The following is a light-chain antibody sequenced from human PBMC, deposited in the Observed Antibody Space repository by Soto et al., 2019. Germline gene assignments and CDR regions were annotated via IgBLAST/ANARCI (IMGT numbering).Light chain of an antibody. CDR2: VGTGGIEG. V-gene: IGLV9-49*01. CDR3: GADHGSGSNFVII. Sequence: QSVLTQPPSASASLGASVTLTCTLSSGYSNYRVDWYQQRPGKGPRFVMRVGTGGIEGSKGDGIPDRFSVLGSGLNRYLTIKNIQEAYESVSHCGADHGSGSNFVIIFGGGTKLTVL. J-gene: IGLJ2*01. CDR1: SGYSNYR.